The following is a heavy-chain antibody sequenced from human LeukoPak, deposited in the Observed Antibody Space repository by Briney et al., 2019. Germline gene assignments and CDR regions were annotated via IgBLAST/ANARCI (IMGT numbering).Heavy chain of an antibody. CDR3: ARVNPWDSSGFYSPDY. CDR1: GYTYASYG. V-gene: IGHV1-18*01. D-gene: IGHD3-22*01. J-gene: IGHJ4*02. Sequence: ASVKVSCKASGYTYASYGISWVRQAPGQGLEWMGWISGFSGNTFYAQTLQGRVMMTTDASTNTAYMELTSLTSDGTAVYYCARVNPWDSSGFYSPDYWGQGTLVTVSS. CDR2: ISGFSGNT.